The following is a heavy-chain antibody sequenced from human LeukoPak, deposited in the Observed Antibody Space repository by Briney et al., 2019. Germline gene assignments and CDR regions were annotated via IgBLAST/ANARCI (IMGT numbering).Heavy chain of an antibody. D-gene: IGHD1-26*01. V-gene: IGHV4-4*09. CDR2: IYTSGST. J-gene: IGHJ4*02. CDR1: GGSISSYY. CDR3: ATSHSGSYTLFDY. Sequence: SETLSLTCTVSGGSISSYYWSWIRQPPGKGLEWIGYIYTSGSTNYNPSLKSRVTISVDTSKNQFSLKLTSVAAADTAVYYCATSHSGSYTLFDYWGQGTLVSVSS.